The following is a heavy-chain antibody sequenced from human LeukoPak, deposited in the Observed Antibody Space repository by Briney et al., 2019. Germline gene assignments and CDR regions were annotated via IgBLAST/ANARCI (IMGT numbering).Heavy chain of an antibody. CDR2: INPDGSTT. CDR1: GFTLSSYW. CDR3: ARSGIAAAGMGYFQH. D-gene: IGHD6-13*01. V-gene: IGHV3-74*01. J-gene: IGHJ1*01. Sequence: GGSLRLSCAASGFTLSSYWMHWVRQVPGKGLVWVSRINPDGSTTTYADSVKGRFTISKDNAKNTLYLQMNSLRAEDTAVYYCARSGIAAAGMGYFQHWGQGTLVTVSS.